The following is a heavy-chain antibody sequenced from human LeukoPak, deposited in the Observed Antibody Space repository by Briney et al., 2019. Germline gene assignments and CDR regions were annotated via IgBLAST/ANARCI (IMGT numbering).Heavy chain of an antibody. Sequence: SETLSLTCTVSGGSITNYYWSWIRQHPGKGLEWIGYIYYSGSTYYNPSLKSRVTISVDTSKNQFSLKLSSVTAADTAVYYCARDGGRGSGYDYGYWGQGTLVTVSS. V-gene: IGHV4-59*06. CDR3: ARDGGRGSGYDYGY. CDR1: GGSITNYY. CDR2: IYYSGST. D-gene: IGHD5-12*01. J-gene: IGHJ4*02.